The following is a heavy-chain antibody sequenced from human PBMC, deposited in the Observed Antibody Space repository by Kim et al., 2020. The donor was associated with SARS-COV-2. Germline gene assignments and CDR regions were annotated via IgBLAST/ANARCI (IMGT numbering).Heavy chain of an antibody. D-gene: IGHD1-7*01. Sequence: ASVKVSCKASGYTFTDFSIHWVRQAPGQGLEWMGRISPNSGDTNYAQKFQDRVTITRDTSITTAYMEMSRLRSDDTGVYYCTRSPITGTTNLLTGNWGQGTLVTVSS. CDR3: TRSPITGTTNLLTGN. CDR2: ISPNSGDT. J-gene: IGHJ4*02. V-gene: IGHV1-2*05. CDR1: GYTFTDFS.